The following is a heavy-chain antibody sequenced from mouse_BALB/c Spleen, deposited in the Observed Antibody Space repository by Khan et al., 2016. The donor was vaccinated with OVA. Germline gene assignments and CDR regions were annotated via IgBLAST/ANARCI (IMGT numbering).Heavy chain of an antibody. CDR3: ARGGAYYGSDGWFSY. Sequence: VQLQESGAELARPGASVKMSCKASGYTFTTYTMHWVKQRPGQGLEWIGYINPSNGYTNYNQKFKDKSTLTADKSSSTAYMQLSSLTSDYSAVYYCARGGAYYGSDGWFSYWGQGTLVTVSA. D-gene: IGHD2-10*01. J-gene: IGHJ3*01. V-gene: IGHV1-4*01. CDR2: INPSNGYT. CDR1: GYTFTTYT.